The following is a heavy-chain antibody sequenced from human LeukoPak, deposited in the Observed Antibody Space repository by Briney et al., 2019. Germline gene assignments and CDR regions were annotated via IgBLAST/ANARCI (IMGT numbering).Heavy chain of an antibody. J-gene: IGHJ4*02. D-gene: IGHD6-19*01. CDR3: ARAPSAVAGMLDY. CDR2: ITSSRSYT. Sequence: GGSLRLSCAAYGFSFSDYYMSWIRQAPGKGLEWVSYITSSRSYTNYADSVKRRFTISRDNAKNSLYLQMNSLRAEDTAVCYCARAPSAVAGMLDYWGQGTLVTVSS. V-gene: IGHV3-11*06. CDR1: GFSFSDYY.